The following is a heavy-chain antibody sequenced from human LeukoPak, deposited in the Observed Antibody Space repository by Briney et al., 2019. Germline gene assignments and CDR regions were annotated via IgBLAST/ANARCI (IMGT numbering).Heavy chain of an antibody. J-gene: IGHJ4*02. CDR1: GFTFDDYA. Sequence: PGGSLRLSCAASGFTFDDYAMHWVRQAPGKGLEWVSGISWNSGSIGYADSVKGRFTISRDNAKNSLYLQMNSLRAEDTALYYCAKVRSGMAIFDYWGQGTLVTVSS. CDR3: AKVRSGMAIFDY. D-gene: IGHD3-10*01. V-gene: IGHV3-9*01. CDR2: ISWNSGSI.